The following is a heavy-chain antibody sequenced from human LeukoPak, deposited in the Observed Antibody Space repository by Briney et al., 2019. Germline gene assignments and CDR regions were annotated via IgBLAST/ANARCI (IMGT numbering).Heavy chain of an antibody. CDR2: ISGSGGST. Sequence: PGRSLRLSCAASGFTFDDYAMHWVRQAPGKGLEWVSAISGSGGSTYYADSVKGRFTISRDNSKNTLYLQMNSLRAEDTAVYYCAKGLSGWPGPYIDYWGQGTLVTVSS. D-gene: IGHD6-19*01. CDR1: GFTFDDYA. V-gene: IGHV3-23*01. CDR3: AKGLSGWPGPYIDY. J-gene: IGHJ4*02.